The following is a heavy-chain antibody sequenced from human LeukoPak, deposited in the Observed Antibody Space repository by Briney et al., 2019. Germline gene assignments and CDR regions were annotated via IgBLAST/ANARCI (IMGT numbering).Heavy chain of an antibody. D-gene: IGHD7-27*01. CDR2: IGGSRGTT. CDR1: GFTFSSYA. J-gene: IGHJ3*02. CDR3: AKLTGNWGSWHSAFDI. V-gene: IGHV3-23*01. Sequence: GGSLRLSCAPSGFTFSSYAMSWVRQAPGKGLEWVSSIGGSRGTTYYADSVKGRFTISRDNSKNTLYLQMNSLRAEDTAVYYCAKLTGNWGSWHSAFDIWGQGTMVTVSS.